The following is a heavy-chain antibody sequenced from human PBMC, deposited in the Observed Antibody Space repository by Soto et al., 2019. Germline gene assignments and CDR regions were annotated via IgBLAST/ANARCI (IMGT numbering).Heavy chain of an antibody. J-gene: IGHJ4*02. Sequence: VASVKVSCKASGYTFTSYGISWVRQAPGQGLEWMGWINAGNGNTKYSQKFQGRVTITRDTSASTAYMELSSLRSEDTAVYYCARVRNDFWSGSPYSSCDYWGQGTLVTVSS. CDR2: INAGNGNT. CDR1: GYTFTSYG. D-gene: IGHD3-3*01. CDR3: ARVRNDFWSGSPYSSCDY. V-gene: IGHV1-3*01.